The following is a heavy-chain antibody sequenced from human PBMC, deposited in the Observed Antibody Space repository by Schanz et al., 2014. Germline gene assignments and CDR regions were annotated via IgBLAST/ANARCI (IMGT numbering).Heavy chain of an antibody. D-gene: IGHD3-10*01. Sequence: EVQLVESGGGFVQPGGSLGLSCAASGFTFSSYSMNWVRQVPGKGLEWLSYIATSSSTRHYADSVKGRVTISRDNAKNSVSLQMRRLRVEDTAVYYCASGVHVSSLQKGLQFWGRGTLVIVSS. CDR3: ASGVHVSSLQKGLQF. CDR2: IATSSSTR. V-gene: IGHV3-48*01. J-gene: IGHJ1*01. CDR1: GFTFSSYS.